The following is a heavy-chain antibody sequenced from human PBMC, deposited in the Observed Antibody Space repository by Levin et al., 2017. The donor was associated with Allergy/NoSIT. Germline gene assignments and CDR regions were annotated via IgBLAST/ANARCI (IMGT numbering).Heavy chain of an antibody. J-gene: IGHJ6*02. CDR3: ARSTGATPFSYYYGMDV. CDR2: INPYSGGT. D-gene: IGHD1/OR15-1a*01. Sequence: ASVKVSCKAAGYTFSDYHIHWVRQAPGHGLEWMGWINPYSGGTNYRQNFQGRVTVTRDTSISTAYMELSRLRLDDTAVYYCARSTGATPFSYYYGMDVWGQGTTVTVSS. CDR1: GYTFSDYH. V-gene: IGHV1-2*02.